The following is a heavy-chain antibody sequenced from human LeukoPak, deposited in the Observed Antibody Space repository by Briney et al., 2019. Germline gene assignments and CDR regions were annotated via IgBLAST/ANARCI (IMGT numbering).Heavy chain of an antibody. CDR2: ISSSGSTI. V-gene: IGHV3-48*03. Sequence: GGSLRLSCAASGFTFSSYEMNWVRQAPGKGLEWVSYISSSGSTIYYADSVKGRFTISRDNAKNSLYLQMNSLRAEDTAVYYCARSKQTQKYYYGSGINWFDPWGQGTLVTVSS. D-gene: IGHD3-10*01. CDR1: GFTFSSYE. J-gene: IGHJ5*02. CDR3: ARSKQTQKYYYGSGINWFDP.